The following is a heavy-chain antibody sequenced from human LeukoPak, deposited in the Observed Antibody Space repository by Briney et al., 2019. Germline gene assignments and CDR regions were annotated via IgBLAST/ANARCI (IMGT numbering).Heavy chain of an antibody. Sequence: ASVKVSCKASGYTFTSYGISWVRQAPGQGLEWMGWISAYNGNTNYAQKLQGRVTMTTDTSTSTAYMELRSLRSDDAAVYYCARDPAVWDSSGYYSHAFDIWGQGTMVTVSS. CDR3: ARDPAVWDSSGYYSHAFDI. CDR1: GYTFTSYG. V-gene: IGHV1-18*01. CDR2: ISAYNGNT. J-gene: IGHJ3*02. D-gene: IGHD3-22*01.